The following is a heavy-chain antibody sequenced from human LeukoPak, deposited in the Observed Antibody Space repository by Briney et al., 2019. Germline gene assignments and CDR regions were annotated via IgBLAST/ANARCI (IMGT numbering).Heavy chain of an antibody. V-gene: IGHV3-66*01. J-gene: IGHJ4*02. CDR2: IYSGGIT. CDR3: ARVDGSGSYYNKPLGY. Sequence: GGSLRLSCAASGLTVGSNYMSWVRQAPGKGLEWVSIIYSGGITHYADSVKGRFTISRDSSKNTLFLQMNSLRAEDTAVYYCARVDGSGSYYNKPLGYWGQGTLVTVSS. D-gene: IGHD3-10*01. CDR1: GLTVGSNY.